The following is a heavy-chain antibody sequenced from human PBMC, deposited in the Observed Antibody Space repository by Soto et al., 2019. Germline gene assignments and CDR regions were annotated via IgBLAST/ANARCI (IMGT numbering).Heavy chain of an antibody. CDR1: GGSISSSSYY. CDR3: AFDVLRYFDWLLPTNYYYYGMDV. CDR2: IYYSGST. J-gene: IGHJ6*02. V-gene: IGHV4-39*01. Sequence: SETLSLTCTVSGGSISSSSYYWGWIRQPPGKGLEWIGSIYYSGSTYYNPSLKSRVTISVDTSKNQFSLKLSSVTAADTAVYYCAFDVLRYFDWLLPTNYYYYGMDVWGQGTTVTVSS. D-gene: IGHD3-9*01.